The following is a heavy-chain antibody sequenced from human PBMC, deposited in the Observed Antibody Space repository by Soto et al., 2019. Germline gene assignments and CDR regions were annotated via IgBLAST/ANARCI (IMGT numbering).Heavy chain of an antibody. D-gene: IGHD5-12*01. J-gene: IGHJ6*03. V-gene: IGHV3-23*01. CDR2: ISGSGGST. Sequence: EVQLLESGGGLVQPGGSLRLSCAASGFTFSSYAMSWVRQAPGKGLEWVSAISGSGGSTYYADSVTGRFTISRDNSKNTLYLQMNSLRAEDTAVYYCAKEGSNIVATIIKYYYYYMDVWGKGTTVTVSS. CDR1: GFTFSSYA. CDR3: AKEGSNIVATIIKYYYYYMDV.